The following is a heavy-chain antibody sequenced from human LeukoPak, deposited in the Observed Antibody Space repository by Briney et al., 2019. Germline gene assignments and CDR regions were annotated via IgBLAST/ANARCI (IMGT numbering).Heavy chain of an antibody. CDR3: ARSRKGYQLLSTNRDYYYMDV. CDR2: ISSSSDYI. J-gene: IGHJ6*03. CDR1: EFTFNTYS. V-gene: IGHV3-21*01. Sequence: PGGSLRHSCAASEFTFNTYSMNWVRQAPGGGREWVSSISSSSDYIYYADSVKGRFTISRDSAKNSLYLQMNSLRADDTAVYYCARSRKGYQLLSTNRDYYYMDVWGKGTTVTLSS. D-gene: IGHD2-2*01.